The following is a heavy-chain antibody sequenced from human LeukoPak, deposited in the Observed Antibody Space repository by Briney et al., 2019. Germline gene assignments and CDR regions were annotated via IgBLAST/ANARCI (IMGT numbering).Heavy chain of an antibody. Sequence: GGSLRLSCAASGFTFSSYGMHWVRQAPGKGLEWVAVISYDGSNKYYADSVKGRFTISRDNSKNTLYLQMNSLRAEDTAVYYCAKASLEWELPDFDYWGQGTLVTVSS. J-gene: IGHJ4*02. CDR3: AKASLEWELPDFDY. CDR2: ISYDGSNK. CDR1: GFTFSSYG. V-gene: IGHV3-30*18. D-gene: IGHD1-26*01.